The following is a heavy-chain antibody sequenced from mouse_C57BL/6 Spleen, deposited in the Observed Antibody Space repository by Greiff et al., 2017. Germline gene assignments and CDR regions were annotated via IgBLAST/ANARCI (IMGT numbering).Heavy chain of an antibody. Sequence: VQLQQPGTELVKPGASVKLSCKASGYTFTSYWMHWVKQRPGQGLEWIGNINPSIGGTNYNEKFKSKATLTVDKSSSTAYMQLSSLTSEDSAVYYCAEGNYYDSSYNYAMDYWGQGTSVTVSS. CDR1: GYTFTSYW. CDR2: INPSIGGT. CDR3: AEGNYYDSSYNYAMDY. D-gene: IGHD1-1*01. J-gene: IGHJ4*01. V-gene: IGHV1-53*01.